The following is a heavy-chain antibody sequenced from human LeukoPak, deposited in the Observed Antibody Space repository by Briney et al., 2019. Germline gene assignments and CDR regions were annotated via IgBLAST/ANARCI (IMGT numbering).Heavy chain of an antibody. CDR3: ARASSSGWSYYYYYGMDV. V-gene: IGHV1-69*13. CDR1: GGTFSSYA. Sequence: SVTVSCTASGGTFSSYAISWVRQAPGQGLEWMGGIIPIFGTANYAQKFQGRVTITADESTSTAYMELSSLRSEDTAVYYCARASSSGWSYYYYYGMDVWGQGTTITVSS. D-gene: IGHD6-19*01. J-gene: IGHJ6*02. CDR2: IIPIFGTA.